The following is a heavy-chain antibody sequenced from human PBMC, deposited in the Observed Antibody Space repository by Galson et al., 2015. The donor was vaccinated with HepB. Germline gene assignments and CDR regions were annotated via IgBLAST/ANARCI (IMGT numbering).Heavy chain of an antibody. D-gene: IGHD5/OR15-5a*01. V-gene: IGHV1-2*06. J-gene: IGHJ3*02. CDR2: MNPNSGGT. CDR1: GYTLTGYY. CDR3: ARVTPLEMSTKYAFDI. Sequence: SVKVSCKASGYTLTGYYIHWVRQAPGQGLEWMGRMNPNSGGTNYAQKFQGRVTMIRDTSISTAYMELSRLTSDDTAVYYCARVTPLEMSTKYAFDIWGQGTMVTVSS.